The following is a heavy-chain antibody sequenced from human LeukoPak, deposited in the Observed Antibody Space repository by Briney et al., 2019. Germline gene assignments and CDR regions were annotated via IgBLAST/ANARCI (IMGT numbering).Heavy chain of an antibody. D-gene: IGHD5-24*01. CDR1: GGSISSFY. J-gene: IGHJ4*02. V-gene: IGHV4-59*01. CDR2: IYNSGST. CDR3: ARDAGGWLQPYYFDY. Sequence: SETLSLTCTVSGGSISSFYWSWIRQPPGKGLEWIGNIYNSGSTDYNPSLKSRVTISVDTSKNQFSLKLSSVTAADTAVYYCARDAGGWLQPYYFDYWGQGTLVTVSS.